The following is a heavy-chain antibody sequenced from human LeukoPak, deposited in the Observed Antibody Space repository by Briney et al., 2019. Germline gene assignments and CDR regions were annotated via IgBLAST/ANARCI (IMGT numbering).Heavy chain of an antibody. CDR1: GFTFSSYW. Sequence: GGSLRLSCAASGFTFSSYWMSWVRQAPGKGLEWVANIKQDGSNKYYADSVKGRFTISRDNSKNTLYLQMNSLRAEDTAVYYCAKASRDGYNLFDYWGQGTLVTVSS. V-gene: IGHV3-7*01. J-gene: IGHJ4*02. CDR2: IKQDGSNK. CDR3: AKASRDGYNLFDY. D-gene: IGHD5-24*01.